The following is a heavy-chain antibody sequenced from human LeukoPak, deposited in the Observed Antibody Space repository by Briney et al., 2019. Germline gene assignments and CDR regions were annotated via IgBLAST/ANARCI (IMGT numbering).Heavy chain of an antibody. V-gene: IGHV3-7*01. CDR3: ARDRHINSWSNDRFDH. CDR1: RFTFSNYW. CDR2: INQDASEI. Sequence: PGGSLRLSCTASRFTFSNYWMTWVRQAPGKGLEWVGNINQDASEINYVDSVKGRFTISRVNAENSLYLQMNSLRAEDTAIYYCARDRHINSWSNDRFDHWGQGALVTVSS. D-gene: IGHD6-13*01. J-gene: IGHJ4*02.